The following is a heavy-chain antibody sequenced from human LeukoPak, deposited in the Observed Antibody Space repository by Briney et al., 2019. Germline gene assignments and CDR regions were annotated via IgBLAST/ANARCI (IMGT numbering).Heavy chain of an antibody. CDR3: ARGPAAGTAWPFDY. V-gene: IGHV1-46*01. J-gene: IGHJ4*02. CDR2: INPSG. D-gene: IGHD6-13*01. Sequence: ASVKVSCTASGFTFTNYYMHWVRQAPGQGLEWMGIINPSGYAQKFQGRVTMTRDTSTTTLYMELSSLTSEDTAVYYCARGPAAGTAWPFDYWGQGTLVTVSS. CDR1: GFTFTNYY.